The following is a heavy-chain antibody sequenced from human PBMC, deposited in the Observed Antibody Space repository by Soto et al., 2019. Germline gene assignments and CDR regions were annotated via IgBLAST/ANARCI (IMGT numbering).Heavy chain of an antibody. CDR2: IYHSGST. CDR1: GGSISSGGYS. Sequence: LSLTCAVSGGSISSGGYSWSWIRQPPGKGLEWIGYIYHSGSTYYNPSLKSRVTISVDRSKNQFSLKLSSVTAADTAVYYCARAPPSLYGDYVGYFDYWGQGTLVTVSS. D-gene: IGHD4-17*01. V-gene: IGHV4-30-2*01. J-gene: IGHJ4*02. CDR3: ARAPPSLYGDYVGYFDY.